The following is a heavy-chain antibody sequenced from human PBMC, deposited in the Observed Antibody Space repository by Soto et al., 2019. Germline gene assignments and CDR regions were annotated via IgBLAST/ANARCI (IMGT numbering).Heavy chain of an antibody. D-gene: IGHD6-13*01. V-gene: IGHV3-33*01. Sequence: QVQLVESGGGVVQPGRSLRLSCAASGFTFSSYGMHWVRQAPGKGLEWVAVIWYDGSNKYYADSVKGRFTISRDNSKNTLYLQMNSLRAEDTAVYYCARVRAAAGTNWFDPWGQGTLVTVSS. CDR2: IWYDGSNK. J-gene: IGHJ5*02. CDR1: GFTFSSYG. CDR3: ARVRAAAGTNWFDP.